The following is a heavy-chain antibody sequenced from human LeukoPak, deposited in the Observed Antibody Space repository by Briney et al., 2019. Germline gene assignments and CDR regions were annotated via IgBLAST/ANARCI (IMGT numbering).Heavy chain of an antibody. CDR2: IYTSGST. Sequence: SETLSLTCTVSGGSISSYYWSWIRQPAGKGLEWIGRIYTSGSTYYNPSLKSRVTISRDTSKKQFTLNLFSVTSADTAMYYCTRANGYGLINYWGQGTLVTVSS. CDR1: GGSISSYY. CDR3: TRANGYGLINY. J-gene: IGHJ4*02. D-gene: IGHD3-10*01. V-gene: IGHV4-4*07.